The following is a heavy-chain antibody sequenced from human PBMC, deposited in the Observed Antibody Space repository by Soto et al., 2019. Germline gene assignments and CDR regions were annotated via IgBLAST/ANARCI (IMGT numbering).Heavy chain of an antibody. Sequence: SETLSLTCTVSGGSISSYHWSWIRQPPGKGLEWIGYIYYSGSTNYNPSLKSRVTISVDTSKNQFSLKLSSVTAADTAVYYCARGIAGVADYWGQGTLVTVS. CDR3: ARGIAGVADY. D-gene: IGHD3-3*01. J-gene: IGHJ4*02. V-gene: IGHV4-59*01. CDR1: GGSISSYH. CDR2: IYYSGST.